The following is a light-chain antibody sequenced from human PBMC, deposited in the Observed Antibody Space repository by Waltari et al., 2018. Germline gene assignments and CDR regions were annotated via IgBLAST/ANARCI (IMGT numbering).Light chain of an antibody. J-gene: IGLJ3*02. V-gene: IGLV2-14*03. Sequence: QSALTQPASVSGSPGQSITISCSGTSSDIGGYDYVSWSPQYPGIAPKLIIYDVTNRPSGVSNRFSGSKAGYTAPLTISGLQAADEAHYYCTSYTRKHTWVFGGGTKVTVL. CDR2: DVT. CDR3: TSYTRKHTWV. CDR1: SSDIGGYDY.